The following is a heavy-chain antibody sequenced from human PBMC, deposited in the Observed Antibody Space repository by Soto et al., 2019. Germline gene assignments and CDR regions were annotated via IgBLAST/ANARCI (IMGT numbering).Heavy chain of an antibody. CDR2: ISSSSSTI. Sequence: EVQLVESGGGLVQPGGSLRLSCAASGFTFSRYSMNWVRQAPGRGLEWVSYISSSSSTIYYADSVKGRFTISRDNAKNSLYLQMNSLRAEVTAVYYCARDSPYYGGGNSYFDYWGQGTLVTVSS. CDR1: GFTFSRYS. V-gene: IGHV3-48*01. CDR3: ARDSPYYGGGNSYFDY. D-gene: IGHD2-21*02. J-gene: IGHJ4*02.